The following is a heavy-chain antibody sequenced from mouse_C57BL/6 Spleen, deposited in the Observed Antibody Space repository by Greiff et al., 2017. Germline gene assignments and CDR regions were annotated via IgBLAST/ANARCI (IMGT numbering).Heavy chain of an antibody. Sequence: QVQLKESGPGLVAPSPSLSITCTVSGFSLTSYAISWVRQPPGKGLAWLGVIWTGGGTNYNSALKYRQSISKDNTKSQVFLKMNRLQTDDTARYYCARNGRSRGKSYYYAMDYWGQGTSVTVSA. CDR3: ARNGRSRGKSYYYAMDY. CDR1: GFSLTSYA. V-gene: IGHV2-9-1*01. CDR2: IWTGGGT. J-gene: IGHJ4*01. D-gene: IGHD1-1*02.